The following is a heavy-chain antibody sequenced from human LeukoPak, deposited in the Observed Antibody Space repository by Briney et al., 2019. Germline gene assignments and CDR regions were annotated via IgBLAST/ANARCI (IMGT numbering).Heavy chain of an antibody. J-gene: IGHJ6*04. CDR1: GFTFSSYE. CDR2: ISSSGSTI. V-gene: IGHV3-48*03. CDR3: ASSLYYYGMDV. Sequence: GGSLRPSCAASGFTFSSYEMNWVRQAPGKGLEWVSYISSSGSTIYYADSVKGRFTISRDNAKNSLYLQINSLRAEDTAVYYCASSLYYYGMDVWGKGTTVTVSS.